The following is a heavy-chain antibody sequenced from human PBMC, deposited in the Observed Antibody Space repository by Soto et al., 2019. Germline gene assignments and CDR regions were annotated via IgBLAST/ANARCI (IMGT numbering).Heavy chain of an antibody. CDR2: IHPDGAT. CDR3: GSIAVAEGFDP. D-gene: IGHD6-19*01. V-gene: IGHV3-53*02. J-gene: IGHJ5*02. Sequence: EVLLVETGGSFIQPGGSLRLSCAASGFDVSYNYMSWVRQAPGKGLEWLSIIHPDGATYYAGSVKGRFTISRDNSKNTVHLQMNDLRGDDTAVYYCGSIAVAEGFDPWGQGTLVTVSS. CDR1: GFDVSYNY.